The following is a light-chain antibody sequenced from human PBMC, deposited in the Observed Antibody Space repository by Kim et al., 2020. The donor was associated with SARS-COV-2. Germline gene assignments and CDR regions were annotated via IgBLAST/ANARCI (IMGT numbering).Light chain of an antibody. J-gene: IGKJ5*01. CDR2: GAS. Sequence: DIVLTQSPGTLSLSPGQRAILSCRASESVYSRHLAWYQQKPGQAPRPLIYGASYKSSGVPDRFSGSGSGTEFSLTINRLEPEDFAVYYCQQYGTSPITFGQGTRLEIK. CDR1: ESVYSRH. V-gene: IGKV3-20*01. CDR3: QQYGTSPIT.